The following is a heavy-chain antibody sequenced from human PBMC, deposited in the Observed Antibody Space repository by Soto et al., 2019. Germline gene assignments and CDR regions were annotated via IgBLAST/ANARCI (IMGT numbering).Heavy chain of an antibody. CDR1: GFTFRSYA. Sequence: GGSLRLSCAASGFTFRSYAMSWVRQAPGKGLEWVSAISGSGGSTYYADSVKGRFTISRDNSKNTLYLQMNSLRAEDTAVYYCAKGPGSYSGSLKGDYWGQGSLVTVSS. J-gene: IGHJ4*02. V-gene: IGHV3-23*01. D-gene: IGHD1-26*01. CDR3: AKGPGSYSGSLKGDY. CDR2: ISGSGGST.